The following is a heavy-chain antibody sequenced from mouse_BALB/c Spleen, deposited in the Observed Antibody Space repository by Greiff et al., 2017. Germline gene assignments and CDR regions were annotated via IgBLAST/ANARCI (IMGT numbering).Heavy chain of an antibody. D-gene: IGHD1-1*01. V-gene: IGHV5-4*02. Sequence: EVQVVESGGGLVKPGGSLKLSCAASGFTFSDYYMYWVRQTPEKRLEWVATISDGGSYTYYPDSVKGRFTISRDNAKNNLYLQMSSLKSEDTAMYYCAREGTTVVVGGFAYWGQGTLVTVSA. CDR2: ISDGGSYT. CDR1: GFTFSDYY. J-gene: IGHJ3*01. CDR3: AREGTTVVVGGFAY.